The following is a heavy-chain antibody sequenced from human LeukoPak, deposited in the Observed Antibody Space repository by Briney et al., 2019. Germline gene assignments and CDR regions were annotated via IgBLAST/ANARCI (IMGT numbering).Heavy chain of an antibody. D-gene: IGHD3-22*01. Sequence: GGSLRLSCAASGFTFSSYGMHWVRQAPGKGLEWVAFIRYDGSNKYYADSVKGRFTISRDNSKSTLYLQMNSLRAEDTAVYYCAKVGITMIVVAHFDYWGQGTLVTVSS. CDR1: GFTFSSYG. CDR3: AKVGITMIVVAHFDY. V-gene: IGHV3-30*02. J-gene: IGHJ4*02. CDR2: IRYDGSNK.